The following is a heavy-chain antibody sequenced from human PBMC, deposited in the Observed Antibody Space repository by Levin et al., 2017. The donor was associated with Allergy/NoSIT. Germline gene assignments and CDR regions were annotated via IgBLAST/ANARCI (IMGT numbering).Heavy chain of an antibody. V-gene: IGHV1-69*02. CDR3: ARPPDYFGSGSGAFDI. CDR1: GDTFSSYP. D-gene: IGHD3-10*01. Sequence: SVKVSCKASGDTFSSYPIAWVRQAPGQGLEWMGRIIPLLGIANYAQNFQGRVPITADKSTSTAYMALSSLRSDDTAVYYCARPPDYFGSGSGAFDIWGQGTMVTVSS. CDR2: IIPLLGIA. J-gene: IGHJ3*02.